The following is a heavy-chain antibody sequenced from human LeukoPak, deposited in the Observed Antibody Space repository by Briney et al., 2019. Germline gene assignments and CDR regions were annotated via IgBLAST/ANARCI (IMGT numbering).Heavy chain of an antibody. V-gene: IGHV3-23*01. CDR1: GFTFNSYA. CDR3: AKDSNAPLYGMDV. D-gene: IGHD4-11*01. CDR2: MSGSGHST. Sequence: PGASLRLSCAGSGFTFNSYAMTWVRQAPGKGLEWVSSMSGSGHSTYYADSVKGRFTISRDNSKNTLYLQMNSLRAEDTAVYYCAKDSNAPLYGMDVWGQGTTVTVSS. J-gene: IGHJ6*02.